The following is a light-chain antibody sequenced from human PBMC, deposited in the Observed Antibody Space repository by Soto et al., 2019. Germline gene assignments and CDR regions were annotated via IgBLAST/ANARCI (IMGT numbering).Light chain of an antibody. V-gene: IGKV3-20*01. Sequence: EIVLTQSPGTLSLSPGERATLSCRASQSVDSRYLAWYQQKLGQAPRLLIYGASSRATGIPDRFSGSGSGTDFTLIISRLEPEDFAVYYCQQYGRSQTFGQGTKVEIK. J-gene: IGKJ1*01. CDR1: QSVDSRY. CDR2: GAS. CDR3: QQYGRSQT.